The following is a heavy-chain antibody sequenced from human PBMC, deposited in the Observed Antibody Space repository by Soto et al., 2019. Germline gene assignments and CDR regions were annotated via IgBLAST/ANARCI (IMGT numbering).Heavy chain of an antibody. CDR1: GFTISNYW. CDR3: ARAIAAAGSY. V-gene: IGHV3-7*01. Sequence: LRLSCAASGFTISNYWVSWVRQAPGKGLEWVANINEDGSQKYYVDSVKGRFTISRDIARNSVYLQMNSLTADDTALYYCARAIAAAGSYWGQGTLVTVSS. D-gene: IGHD6-13*01. CDR2: INEDGSQK. J-gene: IGHJ4*02.